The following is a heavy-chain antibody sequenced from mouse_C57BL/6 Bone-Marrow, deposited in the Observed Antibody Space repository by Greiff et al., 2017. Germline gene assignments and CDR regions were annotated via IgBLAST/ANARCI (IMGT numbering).Heavy chain of an antibody. CDR2: INYDGSST. CDR3: AIYLDYYGSSWYFYV. Sequence: EVMLVESEGGLVQPGSSMKLSCTASGFTFSDYYMAWVRQVPEKGLEWVANINYDGSSTYYLDSLKSRFIISRDNAKNILYLQMSSLQSEDTATYYCAIYLDYYGSSWYFYVWGTGTTVTFSS. J-gene: IGHJ1*03. D-gene: IGHD1-1*01. V-gene: IGHV5-16*01. CDR1: GFTFSDYY.